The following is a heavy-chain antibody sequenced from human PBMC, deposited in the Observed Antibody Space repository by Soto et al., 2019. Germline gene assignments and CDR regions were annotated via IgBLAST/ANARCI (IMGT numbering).Heavy chain of an antibody. CDR2: FDPEDGET. J-gene: IGHJ4*02. Sequence: ASVKVSCKVSGYTLTELSMHWVRQAPGKGLEWMGGFDPEDGETIYAQKFQGRVTMTEDTSTDTAYMELSSLRPEDTAVYYCATRQLDYYYGSGSLDYWGQGTLVTVSS. CDR1: GYTLTELS. CDR3: ATRQLDYYYGSGSLDY. D-gene: IGHD3-10*01. V-gene: IGHV1-24*01.